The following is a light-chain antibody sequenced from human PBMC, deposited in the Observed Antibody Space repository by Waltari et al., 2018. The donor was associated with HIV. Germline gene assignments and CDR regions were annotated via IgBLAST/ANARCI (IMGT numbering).Light chain of an antibody. Sequence: EIVLTQSPGTLSLSPGERATLSCRASQSVTSGFLAWYQQKRGQAPRLLIYGASTRATGIPDRFSGSGSGTEFTLTVNRLEPEDFAVYYCQQYGSSVYTFGQGTKLEIK. CDR1: QSVTSGF. CDR2: GAS. J-gene: IGKJ2*01. CDR3: QQYGSSVYT. V-gene: IGKV3-20*01.